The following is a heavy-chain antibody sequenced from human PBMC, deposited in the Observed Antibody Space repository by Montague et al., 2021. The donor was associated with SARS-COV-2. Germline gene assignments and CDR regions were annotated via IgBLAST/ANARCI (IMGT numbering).Heavy chain of an antibody. D-gene: IGHD6-13*01. Sequence: PALVKPTQTLTLTCTFSGFSLSTSGVGVGWIRQPPGKALEWLALIYWDDDKRYSPSLKSRLTITKDTSKNQVVLTMTNMDPVDTATYYRAHRKVLAAAWDYWGQGTLATVSS. CDR2: IYWDDDK. J-gene: IGHJ4*02. CDR1: GFSLSTSGVG. CDR3: AHRKVLAAAWDY. V-gene: IGHV2-5*02.